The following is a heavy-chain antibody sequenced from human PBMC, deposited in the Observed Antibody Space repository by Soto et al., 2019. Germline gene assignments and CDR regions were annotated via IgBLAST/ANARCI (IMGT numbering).Heavy chain of an antibody. D-gene: IGHD2-15*01. V-gene: IGHV1-2*02. CDR3: AVLGYCSGGSCCLARYYYYGMDV. Sequence: AASVKVSCKASGYTFTGYYMHWVRQAPGQGLEWMGWINPNSGGTNYAQKFQGRVTMTRDTSISTAYMELSRLRSDDTAAYYCAVLGYCSGGSCCLARYYYYGMDVWGQGTTVTVSS. CDR1: GYTFTGYY. CDR2: INPNSGGT. J-gene: IGHJ6*02.